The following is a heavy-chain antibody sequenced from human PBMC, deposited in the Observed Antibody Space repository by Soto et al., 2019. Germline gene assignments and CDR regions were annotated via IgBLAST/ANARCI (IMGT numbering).Heavy chain of an antibody. CDR1: GSPYSTSKKC. V-gene: IGHV2-70*11. CDR2: IDWDDDK. Sequence: PARSVRLTCSFRGSPYSTSKKCVSWIRQPPGKALEWLARIDWDDDKYYSTSLKTRLTISKVTSKNQVGLTRTNMDPVVTASYYCARILHGGRDYYSYLEVWGKGTTVTVSS. D-gene: IGHD1-26*01. J-gene: IGHJ6*03. CDR3: ARILHGGRDYYSYLEV.